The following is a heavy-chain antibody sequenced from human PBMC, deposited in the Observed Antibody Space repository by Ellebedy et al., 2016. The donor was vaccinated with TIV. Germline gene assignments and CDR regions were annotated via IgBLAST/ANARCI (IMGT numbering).Heavy chain of an antibody. D-gene: IGHD3-3*01. Sequence: GESLKISXAASGFTFSSYSMNWVRQAPGKGLEWVSYISSSRNIMYYADSVEGRFTISRDNAKNSVFLQMNSLRAEDTAVYYCARDRNSEWLTNDAFDVWGQGTMVTVSS. CDR2: ISSSRNIM. V-gene: IGHV3-48*04. J-gene: IGHJ3*01. CDR3: ARDRNSEWLTNDAFDV. CDR1: GFTFSSYS.